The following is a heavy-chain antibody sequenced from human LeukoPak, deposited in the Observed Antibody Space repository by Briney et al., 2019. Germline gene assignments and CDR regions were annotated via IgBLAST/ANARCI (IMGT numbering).Heavy chain of an antibody. CDR2: ISSSSSYI. V-gene: IGHV3-21*04. J-gene: IGHJ4*02. D-gene: IGHD6-13*01. Sequence: GGSLRLSCAASGFTFSSQSMNWVRQDPGKGLDRVSSISSSSSYIYYADSVKGRFTISRDNAKNSLYLQMNSLRAEDTAVYYCANLPGYSSSFDYWGQGTLVSVSS. CDR1: GFTFSSQS. CDR3: ANLPGYSSSFDY.